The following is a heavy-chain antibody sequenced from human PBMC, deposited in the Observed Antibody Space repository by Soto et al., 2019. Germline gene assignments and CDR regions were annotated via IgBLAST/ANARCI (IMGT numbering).Heavy chain of an antibody. CDR3: ARGTRLNIVVVVAATQPFDY. Sequence: ASVKVSCKASGYTFTSYAMHWVRQAPGQRLEWMGWINAGNGNTKYSQKFQGRVTITRDTSASTAFMELSSLRSEDTAVYYFARGTRLNIVVVVAATQPFDYWGQGTLVTVS. V-gene: IGHV1-3*01. CDR1: GYTFTSYA. D-gene: IGHD2-15*01. J-gene: IGHJ4*02. CDR2: INAGNGNT.